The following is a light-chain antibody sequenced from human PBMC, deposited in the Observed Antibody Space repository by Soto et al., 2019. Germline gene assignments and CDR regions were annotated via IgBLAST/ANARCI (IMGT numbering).Light chain of an antibody. CDR3: QQYGSSTIT. CDR2: DAS. CDR1: QSVSRSY. V-gene: IGKV3-20*01. J-gene: IGKJ5*01. Sequence: EIIMTQSPATLSLSPGERATLSCRASQSVSRSYLAWYQQKPGQAPRLLIYDASSRETGIPARFSGSGSVTDFTLTISNLQPEDVAVYFCQQYGSSTITFGQGTRLEIK.